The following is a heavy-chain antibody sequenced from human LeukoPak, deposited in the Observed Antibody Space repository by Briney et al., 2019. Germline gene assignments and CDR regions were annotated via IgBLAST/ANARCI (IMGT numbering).Heavy chain of an antibody. CDR1: GGTFSSYA. D-gene: IGHD4-23*01. Sequence: SVKVSCKASGGTFSSYAISWVRQAPGQGLEWMGGIIPIFGTANYAQKFQGRVTITADESTSTAYMELSSLRSEDTAVYYCARNLGDYGGNGAFDIWGQGTMVTVSS. CDR3: ARNLGDYGGNGAFDI. J-gene: IGHJ3*02. V-gene: IGHV1-69*13. CDR2: IIPIFGTA.